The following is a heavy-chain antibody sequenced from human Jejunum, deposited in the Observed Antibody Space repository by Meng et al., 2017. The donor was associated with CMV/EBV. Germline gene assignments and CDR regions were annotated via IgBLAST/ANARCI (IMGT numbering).Heavy chain of an antibody. D-gene: IGHD5-24*01. V-gene: IGHV3-30*01. CDR2: ISYDESDQ. CDR3: ARENDYNNYFDL. CDR1: GFTFSNYP. J-gene: IGHJ4*02. Sequence: ASGFTFSNYPLHWVRQALGKGLEWVAVISYDESDQYYADSVKGRFTISRDYSKNTLYLQMNSLRGDDTAVYYCARENDYNNYFDLWGQGTLVTVPQ.